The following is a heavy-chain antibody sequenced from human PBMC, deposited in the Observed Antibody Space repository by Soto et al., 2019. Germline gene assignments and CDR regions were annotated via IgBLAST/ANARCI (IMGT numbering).Heavy chain of an antibody. CDR1: GFTFSSYV. V-gene: IGHV3-30-3*01. J-gene: IGHJ4*02. D-gene: IGHD2-21*02. Sequence: QVQLVESGGGVVQPGRSLRLSCAASGFTFSSYVLHWVRQAPGKGLEWVAVISKDGNSKHYSDSVKGRFTISRDNSKNTLYLQMNGLRPEDTAVYYCARSYCGDDCALDYWGQGTLVTV. CDR3: ARSYCGDDCALDY. CDR2: ISKDGNSK.